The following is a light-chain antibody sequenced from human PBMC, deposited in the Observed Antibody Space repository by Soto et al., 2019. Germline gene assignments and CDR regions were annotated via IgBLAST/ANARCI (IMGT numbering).Light chain of an antibody. J-gene: IGLJ1*01. CDR3: SSYTSSSTLYV. V-gene: IGLV2-14*01. CDR1: SSDVGGYNY. Sequence: HSALTKPASVSGSPGQSITISCTGTSSDVGGYNYVSWYQQHPGKAPKLMICDVSNRPSGVSNRFSGSKSGNTASLTISGLQAEDEADYYCSSYTSSSTLYVFGTGTKVTVL. CDR2: DVS.